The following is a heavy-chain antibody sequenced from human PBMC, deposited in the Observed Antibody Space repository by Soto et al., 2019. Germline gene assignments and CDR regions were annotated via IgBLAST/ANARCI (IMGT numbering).Heavy chain of an antibody. J-gene: IGHJ4*02. D-gene: IGHD3-9*01. CDR1: VFTFSNYA. V-gene: IGHV3-23*01. Sequence: PWWSLRLSCSASVFTFSNYAMTWVRQAPGKGLQWVSAISGSGSSTKYADSVKGRFTISRDNSKSTLSLQMNSLRGEDTAVYFCARGFATTGYLVDYWGQGTLVTVSS. CDR3: ARGFATTGYLVDY. CDR2: ISGSGSST.